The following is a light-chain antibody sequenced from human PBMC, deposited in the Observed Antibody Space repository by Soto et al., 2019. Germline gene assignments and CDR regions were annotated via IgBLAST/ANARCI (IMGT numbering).Light chain of an antibody. CDR2: WAS. CDR1: QNVLHSSNNKNY. Sequence: DIVMTQSPESLAVSLGERATINCKSSQNVLHSSNNKNYLAWYRQKPGQPPKLLFYWASTREFGVPDRFSASGSGTDFSLSISSLQAEDVAVYYCQQYYSTPITFGPGTKVDIK. J-gene: IGKJ3*01. V-gene: IGKV4-1*01. CDR3: QQYYSTPIT.